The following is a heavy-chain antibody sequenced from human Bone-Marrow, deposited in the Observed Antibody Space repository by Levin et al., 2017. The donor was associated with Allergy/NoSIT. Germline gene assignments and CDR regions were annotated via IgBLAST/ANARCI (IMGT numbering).Heavy chain of an antibody. D-gene: IGHD5-12*01. J-gene: IGHJ4*02. V-gene: IGHV3-64D*06. Sequence: PGGSLRLSCSASGFTFSYFAMHWVRQAPGKGLEYVSAIGSTGASTFYADSVKGRFTISRDNSKKALSLQMRSLRPEDTAVYYCMKTGRGYRGLLDDLDTWGQGTRVTVSS. CDR3: MKTGRGYRGLLDDLDT. CDR2: IGSTGAST. CDR1: GFTFSYFA.